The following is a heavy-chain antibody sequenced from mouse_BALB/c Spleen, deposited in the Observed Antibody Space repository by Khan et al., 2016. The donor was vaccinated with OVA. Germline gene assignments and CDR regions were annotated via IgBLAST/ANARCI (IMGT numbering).Heavy chain of an antibody. CDR1: GYSITSDYA. CDR2: ISYSGST. V-gene: IGHV3-2*02. Sequence: EVQLQESGPGLVKPSQSLSLTCTVTGYSITSDYAWNWIRQFPGNKLEWMGYISYSGSTTYNPSIKSRISLTRDTSKNQVFLQLNSVTTESTATYYCARWFTYWGQGTLVTVSA. J-gene: IGHJ3*01. CDR3: ARWFTY.